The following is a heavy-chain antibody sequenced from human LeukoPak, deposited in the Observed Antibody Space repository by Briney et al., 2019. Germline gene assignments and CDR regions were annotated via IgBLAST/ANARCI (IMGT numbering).Heavy chain of an antibody. J-gene: IGHJ2*01. Sequence: GGSLRLSCAASGFTFSNAWMSWVRQAPGKGLEWVGRIKSKTDGGTTDYAAPVKGRFTISRDDSKNTLYLQMNSLRAEDTAVYYCARGITWGSYWYFDFWGRGTLVTVSS. CDR1: GFTFSNAW. V-gene: IGHV3-15*01. D-gene: IGHD1-14*01. CDR2: IKSKTDGGTT. CDR3: ARGITWGSYWYFDF.